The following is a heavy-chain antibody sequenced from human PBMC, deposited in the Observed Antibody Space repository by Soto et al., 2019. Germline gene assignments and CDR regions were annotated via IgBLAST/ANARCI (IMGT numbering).Heavy chain of an antibody. CDR3: ASGGGWSFDH. D-gene: IGHD6-19*01. Sequence: EAQLVESGGGLVQPGGSLRLSCSASGFNFNQYWMSWVRQAPGKGLEWVAHVKQDGGEKNYVDSVRGRFTISRDNTKNSLYLQMDSLRVEDTALYYCASGGGWSFDHWGQGTLVTVSS. V-gene: IGHV3-7*01. J-gene: IGHJ4*02. CDR2: VKQDGGEK. CDR1: GFNFNQYW.